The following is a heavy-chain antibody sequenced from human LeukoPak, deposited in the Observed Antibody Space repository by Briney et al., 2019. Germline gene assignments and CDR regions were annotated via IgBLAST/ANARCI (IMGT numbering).Heavy chain of an antibody. CDR1: GFTFSSYG. Sequence: PGGSLRLSCAASGFTFSSYGMHWVRQAPGKGLEWVAVIWYDGSNKYYADSVKGRFTISRDNSKNTLYLQMNSLRAEDTAVYYCARDPTGNYYYGSGTLDYWGQGTLVTVSS. CDR3: ARDPTGNYYYGSGTLDY. V-gene: IGHV3-33*01. CDR2: IWYDGSNK. J-gene: IGHJ4*02. D-gene: IGHD3-10*01.